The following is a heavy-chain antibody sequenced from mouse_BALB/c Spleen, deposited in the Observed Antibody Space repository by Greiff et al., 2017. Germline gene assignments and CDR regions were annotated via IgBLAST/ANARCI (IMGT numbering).Heavy chain of an antibody. CDR1: GYSITSDYA. CDR3: ARGDIYYGYDGGWFAY. J-gene: IGHJ3*01. Sequence: EVQLQQSGPGLVKPSQSLSLTCTVTGYSITSDYAWNWIRQFPGNKLEWMGYISYSGSTSYNPSLKSRISITRDTSKNQFFLQLNSVTTEDTATYYCARGDIYYGYDGGWFAYWGQGTLVTVSA. CDR2: ISYSGST. D-gene: IGHD2-2*01. V-gene: IGHV3-2*02.